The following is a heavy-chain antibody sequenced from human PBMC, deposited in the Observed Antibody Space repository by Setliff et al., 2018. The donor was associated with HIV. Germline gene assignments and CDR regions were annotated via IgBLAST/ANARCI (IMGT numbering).Heavy chain of an antibody. V-gene: IGHV1-2*02. J-gene: IGHJ1*01. CDR1: GYTFTGYY. Sequence: ASVKVSCKASGYTFTGYYIHWVRQAPGQGLEWMGWINPKSGGTNSAQKFQGRVTMTRDTSISTAYMELSRLRSDDTAVYYCATDPGYSSTWYSESFQHWGQGTVVTVSS. CDR2: INPKSGGT. D-gene: IGHD6-13*01. CDR3: ATDPGYSSTWYSESFQH.